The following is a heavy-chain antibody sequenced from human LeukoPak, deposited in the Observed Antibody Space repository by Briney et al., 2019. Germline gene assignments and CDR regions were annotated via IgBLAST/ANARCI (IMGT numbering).Heavy chain of an antibody. D-gene: IGHD2-21*01. J-gene: IGHJ4*02. Sequence: PGGSLRLSCAASGLTFSFYAMTWVRQAPGKGLEWVGRIKPKTDGETTEYAAPVKDRFSISRDDSKSMMYLQMNSLKTEDTAVYYCITPLPYSAQGGQGTLVTVSS. V-gene: IGHV3-15*01. CDR2: IKPKTDGETT. CDR3: ITPLPYSAQ. CDR1: GLTFSFYA.